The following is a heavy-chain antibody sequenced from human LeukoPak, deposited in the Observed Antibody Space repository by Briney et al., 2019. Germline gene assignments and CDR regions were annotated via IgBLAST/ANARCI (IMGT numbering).Heavy chain of an antibody. D-gene: IGHD3-10*01. J-gene: IGHJ5*02. CDR1: GYTFTAYY. V-gene: IGHV1-2*02. CDR2: INPTSGGT. CDR3: ARDPSFQSFGELFMKLNWFDP. Sequence: ASVKVSCKASGYTFTAYYMHWVRQAPGQEVEWRGWINPTSGGTNYAQKFQARVTITMDTSISKAYMKLSRLTPADTAVYYCARDPSFQSFGELFMKLNWFDPWGQGTLVTVSS.